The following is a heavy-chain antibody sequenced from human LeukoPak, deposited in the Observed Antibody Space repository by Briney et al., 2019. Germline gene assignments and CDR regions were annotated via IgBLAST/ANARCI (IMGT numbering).Heavy chain of an antibody. Sequence: GGSLRLSCAASGFTFSNYAMSWVRQAPGKGLEWVSAISDNGVSTYYADSVKGRFTISRDKSKNTLSLQMNSLRAEDTAVYYCAAREYRKYSSSWYVFNYWGQGTLVTVSS. CDR1: GFTFSNYA. J-gene: IGHJ4*02. CDR2: ISDNGVST. CDR3: AAREYRKYSSSWYVFNY. D-gene: IGHD6-13*01. V-gene: IGHV3-23*01.